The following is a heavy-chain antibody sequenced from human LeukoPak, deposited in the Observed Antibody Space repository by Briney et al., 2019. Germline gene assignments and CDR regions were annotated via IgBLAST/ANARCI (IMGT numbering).Heavy chain of an antibody. CDR2: MNPNSGNT. Sequence: ASVKVSCKASGYTFTSYDINWVRQATGQGLEWMGWMNPNSGNTGYAQKFQGRVTMTTDTSTSTAYMELRSLRSDDTAVYYCARDPDIPTTWFDPWGQGTLVPVSS. V-gene: IGHV1-8*01. J-gene: IGHJ5*02. CDR1: GYTFTSYD. D-gene: IGHD3-9*01. CDR3: ARDPDIPTTWFDP.